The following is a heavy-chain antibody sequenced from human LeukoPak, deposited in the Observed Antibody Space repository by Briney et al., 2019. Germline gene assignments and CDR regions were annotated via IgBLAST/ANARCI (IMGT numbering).Heavy chain of an antibody. D-gene: IGHD6-13*01. CDR3: AKGVLRQYSSSWQFDY. CDR1: GFTFSSHA. Sequence: PGGSLRLSCAASGFTFSSHAMSWVRQAPGKGLEWVSAISGSGGSTYYADSVKGRFTISRDNSKNTLYLQMNSLRAEDTAVYYCAKGVLRQYSSSWQFDYWGQGTLVTVSS. CDR2: ISGSGGST. J-gene: IGHJ4*02. V-gene: IGHV3-23*01.